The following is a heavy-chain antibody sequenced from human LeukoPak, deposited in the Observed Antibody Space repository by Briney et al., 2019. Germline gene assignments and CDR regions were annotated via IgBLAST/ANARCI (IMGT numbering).Heavy chain of an antibody. CDR2: ITWDAGST. CDR1: RFTFDDYA. V-gene: IGHV3-43D*03. J-gene: IGHJ4*02. CDR3: AKGTSSWHEFDY. D-gene: IGHD6-13*01. Sequence: GGSLRLSCAASRFTFDDYAMHWVRQAPGKGLEWVSLITWDAGSTYYADSVKGRFTISRDNSKNSLYLQMNSLRAEDTALYHCAKGTSSWHEFDYWGQGTLVTVSS.